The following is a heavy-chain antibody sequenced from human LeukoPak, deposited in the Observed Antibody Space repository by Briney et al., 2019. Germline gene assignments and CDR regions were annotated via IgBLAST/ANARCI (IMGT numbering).Heavy chain of an antibody. Sequence: SETLSLTSTVSGGSISSYYWSWIRQPPGKGLEWIGHTYYSGSTNYNPSLKSRVTISVDTSKNEFSLKLTSVNAADTAVYYCARDRPGGSSLDYWGQGILVTVSS. V-gene: IGHV4-59*01. CDR2: TYYSGST. J-gene: IGHJ4*02. D-gene: IGHD6-13*01. CDR1: GGSISSYY. CDR3: ARDRPGGSSLDY.